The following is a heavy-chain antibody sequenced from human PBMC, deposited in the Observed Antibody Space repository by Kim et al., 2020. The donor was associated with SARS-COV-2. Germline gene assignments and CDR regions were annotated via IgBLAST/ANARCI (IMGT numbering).Heavy chain of an antibody. CDR2: HSGSP. D-gene: IGHD1-1*01. V-gene: IGHV4-34*01. CDR3: ARNTTDY. J-gene: IGHJ4*02. Sequence: HSGSPNYNPSLKSRVTISVDTSKNQFSLKLNSVTAADTAVYYCARNTTDYWGQGTLVTVSS.